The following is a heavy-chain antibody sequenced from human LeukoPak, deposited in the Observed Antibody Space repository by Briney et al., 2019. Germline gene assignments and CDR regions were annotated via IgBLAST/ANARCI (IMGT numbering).Heavy chain of an antibody. Sequence: GGSLRLSCAASGFTFSSYWMSWVRQAPGKGLEWVANIKQDGSEKYYVDSVKGRFTISRDNAKTSLYLQMNSLRAEDTAVYYCARDLAVVVVAAILPYNWFDPWGQGTLVTVSS. D-gene: IGHD2-15*01. CDR2: IKQDGSEK. V-gene: IGHV3-7*01. J-gene: IGHJ5*02. CDR3: ARDLAVVVVAAILPYNWFDP. CDR1: GFTFSSYW.